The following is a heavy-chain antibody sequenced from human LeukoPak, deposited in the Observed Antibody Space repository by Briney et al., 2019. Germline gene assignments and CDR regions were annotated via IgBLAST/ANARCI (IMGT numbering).Heavy chain of an antibody. CDR2: IKKDGSEK. CDR1: GFTVSSNY. Sequence: GGSLRLSCAASGFTVSSNYMSWVRQAPGKGLEWVANIKKDGSEKYYVDSVKGRFTISRDNAKTSLYLQMNSLRAEDTAVYYCARHLSGITGYTYGRGIDYWGQGTLVTVSS. CDR3: ARHLSGITGYTYGRGIDY. J-gene: IGHJ4*02. D-gene: IGHD5-18*01. V-gene: IGHV3-7*01.